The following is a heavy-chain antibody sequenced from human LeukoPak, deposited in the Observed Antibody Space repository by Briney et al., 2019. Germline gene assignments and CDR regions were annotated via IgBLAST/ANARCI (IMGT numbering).Heavy chain of an antibody. D-gene: IGHD3-22*01. J-gene: IGHJ4*02. CDR3: ARGGAYHYDSSGYWSVYY. CDR1: GGSFSGYY. V-gene: IGHV4-34*01. Sequence: PSETLSLTCAVYGGSFSGYYWSWIRQPPGKGLEWIGEINHSGSTNYNPSLKSRVTISVDTSTNQFSLKLSSVTAADTAVYYCARGGAYHYDSSGYWSVYYWGQGTLVTVSS. CDR2: INHSGST.